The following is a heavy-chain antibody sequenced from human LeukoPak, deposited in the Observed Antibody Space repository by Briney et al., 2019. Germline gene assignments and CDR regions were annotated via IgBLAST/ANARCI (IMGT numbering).Heavy chain of an antibody. CDR1: GSISSSSYY. J-gene: IGHJ6*03. CDR3: VRHDGYYYYYMDV. D-gene: IGHD4-17*01. V-gene: IGHV4-39*01. CDR2: IYDSGST. Sequence: PSETLSRTCTAGSISSSSYYWGWIRQTPGKGLEWIGSIYDSGSTYYNPSLKSRLTISVDRSKTQFSLKLTSMTAADTAVYYCVRHDGYYYYYMDVWGKGTTVTVSS.